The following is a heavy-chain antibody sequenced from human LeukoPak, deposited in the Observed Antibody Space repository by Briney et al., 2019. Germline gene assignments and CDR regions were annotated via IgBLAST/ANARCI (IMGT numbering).Heavy chain of an antibody. CDR2: ISWNSGSI. D-gene: IGHD1-1*01. J-gene: IGHJ4*02. CDR1: GFIFDDYA. CDR3: AKEGTGRNFDY. V-gene: IGHV3-9*03. Sequence: GGSLRLSCAASGFIFDDYAMHWVRQAPGKGLEWVSGISWNSGSIDYADSVKGRFTISRDNAKNSLYLQMNSLRAEDMALYYCAKEGTGRNFDYWGQGTLVTVSS.